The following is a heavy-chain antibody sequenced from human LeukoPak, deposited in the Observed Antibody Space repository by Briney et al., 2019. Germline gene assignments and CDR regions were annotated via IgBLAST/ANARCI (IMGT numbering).Heavy chain of an antibody. CDR2: IIPIFGTA. D-gene: IGHD3-10*01. Sequence: SVKVSCKASGGTSSSYAISWVRQAPGQGLEWMGGIIPIFGTANYAQKFQGRVTITADESTSTAYMELSSLRSEDTAVYYCARALEGSGSYPYNWFDPWGQGTLVTVSS. CDR3: ARALEGSGSYPYNWFDP. V-gene: IGHV1-69*13. J-gene: IGHJ5*02. CDR1: GGTSSSYA.